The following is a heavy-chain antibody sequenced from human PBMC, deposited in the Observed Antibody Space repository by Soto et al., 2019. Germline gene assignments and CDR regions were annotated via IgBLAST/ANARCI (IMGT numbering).Heavy chain of an antibody. V-gene: IGHV3-64D*06. D-gene: IGHD4-17*01. Sequence: SLRLSCSASGFTFSSYAMHWVRQAPGKGLEYVSAISSNGGSTYYADSVKGRFTISRNNSKNTLYLQLSSLRAEDTAVYSCVGSTLTTRRFDPWGQGTLVTVSS. CDR2: ISSNGGST. J-gene: IGHJ5*02. CDR1: GFTFSSYA. CDR3: VGSTLTTRRFDP.